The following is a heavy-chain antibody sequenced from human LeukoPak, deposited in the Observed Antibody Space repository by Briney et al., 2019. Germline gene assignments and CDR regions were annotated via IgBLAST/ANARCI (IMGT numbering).Heavy chain of an antibody. CDR2: IWADGSTK. CDR1: GFSFSSYG. V-gene: IGHV3-33*01. J-gene: IGHJ3*01. Sequence: GGSLRLSCAASGFSFSSYGMHWVRQAPGKGLEWVAVIWADGSTKKYADSVKGRFTISRDNFENTLYLQMNSLRAEDTAVYYCATDRGSAPFDFWGQGTMVTVSS. CDR3: ATDRGSAPFDF. D-gene: IGHD3-10*01.